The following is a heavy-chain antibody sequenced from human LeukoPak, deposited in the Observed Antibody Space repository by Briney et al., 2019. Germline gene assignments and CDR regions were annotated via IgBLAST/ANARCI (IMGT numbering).Heavy chain of an antibody. CDR2: IIPIFGTA. V-gene: IGHV1-69*13. Sequence: ASVKVSCKASGGTFSSYAISWVRQAPRQGLEWMGGIIPIFGTANYAQKFQGRVTITADESTSTAYMELSSLRSEDTAVYYCARDQMYSSSPIDYWGQGTLVTVSS. CDR1: GGTFSSYA. CDR3: ARDQMYSSSPIDY. J-gene: IGHJ4*02. D-gene: IGHD6-13*01.